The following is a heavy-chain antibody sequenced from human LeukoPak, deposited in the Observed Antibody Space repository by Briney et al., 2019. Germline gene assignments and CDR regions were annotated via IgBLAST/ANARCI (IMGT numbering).Heavy chain of an antibody. D-gene: IGHD2-2*01. CDR2: TTGSGFST. Sequence: QPGGSLRLSCAASGFTFSNYAMSWVRQAPGKGLEWVSGTTGSGFSTYYADSLKGRFTISRDNSKNTSYLQMNSLRAEDTAVYYCANGPDCSSTSCYWSYFDYWGRGTLVTVNS. CDR3: ANGPDCSSTSCYWSYFDY. V-gene: IGHV3-23*01. CDR1: GFTFSNYA. J-gene: IGHJ4*02.